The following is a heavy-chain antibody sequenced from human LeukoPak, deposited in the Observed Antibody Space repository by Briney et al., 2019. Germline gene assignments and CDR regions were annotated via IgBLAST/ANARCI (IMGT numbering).Heavy chain of an antibody. D-gene: IGHD1-1*01. V-gene: IGHV3-30*02. CDR2: IRYDGSNK. CDR1: GFTFSSYG. J-gene: IGHJ4*02. Sequence: GRSLRLSCEASGFTFSSYGMHWVRQAPGKGLERVAFIRYDGSNKYYADSVKGRFTISRDNSKNTLYLQMNSLRAEDTAVYYCAKVRSTEVQTFDYWGQGTLVTVSS. CDR3: AKVRSTEVQTFDY.